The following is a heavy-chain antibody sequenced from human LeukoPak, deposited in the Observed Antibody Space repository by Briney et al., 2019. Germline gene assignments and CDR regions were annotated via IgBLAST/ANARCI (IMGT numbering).Heavy chain of an antibody. CDR1: GYRFTSYW. Sequence: GESLQISFQGSGYRFTSYWIGWVRPMPGKGLEWMGIIYPGDSDTRYSPSFQGQVTISADKSISTAYLQWSSLKASDTAMYYCASPGRDGYNYFDYWGQGTLVTVSS. J-gene: IGHJ4*02. CDR2: IYPGDSDT. CDR3: ASPGRDGYNYFDY. D-gene: IGHD5-24*01. V-gene: IGHV5-51*01.